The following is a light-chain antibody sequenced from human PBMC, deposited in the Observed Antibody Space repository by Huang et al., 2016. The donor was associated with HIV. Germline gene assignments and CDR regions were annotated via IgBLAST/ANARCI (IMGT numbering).Light chain of an antibody. J-gene: IGKJ1*01. Sequence: DIQMAQSPSTLSPSVGEGVNITCRAIQSVSDWLAWYQQKPGRAPKRLIYKASTSESGVSSRFSGSGSGTEFTLTINSLQPDDSAIYYCQHYSSYPWTFGQGTKVEIK. CDR1: QSVSDW. CDR3: QHYSSYPWT. V-gene: IGKV1-5*03. CDR2: KAS.